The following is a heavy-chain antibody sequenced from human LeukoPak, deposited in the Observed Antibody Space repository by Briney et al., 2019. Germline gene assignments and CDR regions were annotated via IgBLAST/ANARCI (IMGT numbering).Heavy chain of an antibody. CDR1: GGSISSGGYY. V-gene: IGHV4-30-2*01. Sequence: PSETLSLTCTVSGGSISSGGYYWSWIRQPPGKGLEWIGYIYHSGSTYYNPSLKSRVTISVDRSKNQFSLKLSSVTAADTAVYYCVRGGPIIPEYYWGQGTLVTVSS. CDR2: IYHSGST. D-gene: IGHD3-10*01. CDR3: VRGGPIIPEYY. J-gene: IGHJ4*02.